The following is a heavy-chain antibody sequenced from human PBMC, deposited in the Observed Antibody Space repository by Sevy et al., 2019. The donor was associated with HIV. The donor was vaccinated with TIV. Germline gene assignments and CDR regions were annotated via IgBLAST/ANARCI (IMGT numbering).Heavy chain of an antibody. D-gene: IGHD2-2*01. J-gene: IGHJ4*02. Sequence: GGSLRLSCSASGFIFNTYAMTWVRQAPGKGLDWVSTISPSGGSTYYADSVRGRFSISRDNSKNTVYLEMNSLRAEDTAVYYCARDGGCSSTSCLLYFDYWGQGSLVTVSS. V-gene: IGHV3-23*01. CDR2: ISPSGGST. CDR1: GFIFNTYA. CDR3: ARDGGCSSTSCLLYFDY.